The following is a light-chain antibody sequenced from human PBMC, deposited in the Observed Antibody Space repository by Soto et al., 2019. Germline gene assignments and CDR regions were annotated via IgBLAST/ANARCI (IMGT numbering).Light chain of an antibody. J-gene: IGLJ2*01. CDR3: QSYDSSLRVV. CDR2: GNS. V-gene: IGLV1-40*01. Sequence: QAVVTQPPSVSGAPGQRVTISCSGSSSYIGAGYDVHWYQQLPGTAPKLLIYGNSNRPSGVPDRFSGSKSGTSASLAITGLQAEDEADYYCQSYDSSLRVVFGGGTKVTVL. CDR1: SSYIGAGYD.